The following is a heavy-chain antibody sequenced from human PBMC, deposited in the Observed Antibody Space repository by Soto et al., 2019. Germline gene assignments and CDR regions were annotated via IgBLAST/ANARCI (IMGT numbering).Heavy chain of an antibody. CDR1: GDSITVSY. CDR3: ARDMPYAAGSLAGCDY. D-gene: IGHD1-26*01. CDR2: IYHSGTT. Sequence: SETLSLTCTVSGDSITVSYWRWIRHPPGKTLEWIGYIYHSGTTTYNPSLKSRVSISVDTSKNQFSLRLTSVIAADTAVYYCARDMPYAAGSLAGCDYWGQGILVTVSS. J-gene: IGHJ4*02. V-gene: IGHV4-59*01.